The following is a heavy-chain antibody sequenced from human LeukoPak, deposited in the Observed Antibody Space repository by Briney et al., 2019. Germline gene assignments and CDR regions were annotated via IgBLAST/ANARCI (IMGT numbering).Heavy chain of an antibody. CDR2: MNSNNGNT. CDR3: ARGHEYYYDSSGYYLKYAFDI. J-gene: IGHJ3*02. V-gene: IGHV1-8*02. Sequence: GASVKVSCKASGYTFTSYAINWVRQATGQGLEWMAWMNSNNGNTGYAPKFQGRVTMTRNTSISTAYIELSSLRSEDTAVYYCARGHEYYYDSSGYYLKYAFDIWGQGTKVTVSS. D-gene: IGHD3-22*01. CDR1: GYTFTSYA.